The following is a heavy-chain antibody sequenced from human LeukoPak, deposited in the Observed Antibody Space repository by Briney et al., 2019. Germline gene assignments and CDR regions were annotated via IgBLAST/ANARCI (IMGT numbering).Heavy chain of an antibody. D-gene: IGHD6-19*01. CDR1: GFTFSSYA. CDR2: IDGGGRNT. V-gene: IGHV3-23*01. J-gene: IGHJ5*02. Sequence: GGSLRLSCGASGFTFSSYAMSWVRQAPGKGLEWVSTIDGGGRNTYYADSVKGRFTISRDNSKNTLYLQMNSLRAEDTAVYFCAKVEWLGGVGNWFDPWGQGTLVIVSS. CDR3: AKVEWLGGVGNWFDP.